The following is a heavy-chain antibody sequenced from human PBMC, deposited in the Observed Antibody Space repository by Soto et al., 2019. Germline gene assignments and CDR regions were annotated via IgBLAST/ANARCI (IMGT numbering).Heavy chain of an antibody. J-gene: IGHJ4*02. CDR1: GGSISSGGYS. V-gene: IGHV4-61*08. D-gene: IGHD6-19*01. Sequence: PPETLSLTCAVSGGSISSGGYSWSWIRQPPGKGLEWIGYIYHSGSTTYNPSLKSRLTISVDTSKNQFSLKLSSVTAADTAVYYCARGTLAVAGHLDSWGQGTLVTVSS. CDR2: IYHSGST. CDR3: ARGTLAVAGHLDS.